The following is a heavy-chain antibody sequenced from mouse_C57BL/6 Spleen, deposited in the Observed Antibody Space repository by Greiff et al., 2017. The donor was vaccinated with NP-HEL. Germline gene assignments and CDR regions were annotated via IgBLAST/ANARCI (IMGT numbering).Heavy chain of an antibody. V-gene: IGHV1-69*01. J-gene: IGHJ4*01. CDR3: ARGYYLYAMDY. CDR2: IDPSDSYT. D-gene: IGHD2-3*01. CDR1: GYTFTSYW. Sequence: VQLQQPGAELVMPGASVKLSCKASGYTFTSYWMHWVKQRPGQGLEWIGEIDPSDSYTNYNQKFKGKSTLTVDKSSSTAYMQLSSLTSEDSAVYYGARGYYLYAMDYWGQGTSVTVAS.